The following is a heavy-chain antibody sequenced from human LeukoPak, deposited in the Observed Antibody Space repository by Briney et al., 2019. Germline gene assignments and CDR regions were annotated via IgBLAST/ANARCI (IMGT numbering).Heavy chain of an antibody. CDR1: GFSFSSYA. Sequence: GGSLRLSCAASGFSFSSYAMTWARQAPVKGLEWVSAISGDGTRTYYADSVKGRFTISRDNSKNTLFLQMNSLRAEDTAVYYCARGAYGDYDYWGQGTLVTVSS. CDR2: ISGDGTRT. CDR3: ARGAYGDYDY. V-gene: IGHV3-23*01. D-gene: IGHD4-17*01. J-gene: IGHJ4*02.